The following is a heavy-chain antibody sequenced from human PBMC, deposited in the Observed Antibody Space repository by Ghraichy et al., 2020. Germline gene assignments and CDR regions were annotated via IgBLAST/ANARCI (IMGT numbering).Heavy chain of an antibody. D-gene: IGHD6-13*01. CDR3: ARGVIAAAGTCWFDP. CDR1: GGSISSYY. Sequence: TLSLTCTVSGGSISSYYWSWIRQPPGKGLEWIGYIYYSGSTNYNPSLKSRVTISVDTSKNQFSLKLSSVTAADTAVYYCARGVIAAAGTCWFDPWGQGTLVTVSS. J-gene: IGHJ5*02. V-gene: IGHV4-59*08. CDR2: IYYSGST.